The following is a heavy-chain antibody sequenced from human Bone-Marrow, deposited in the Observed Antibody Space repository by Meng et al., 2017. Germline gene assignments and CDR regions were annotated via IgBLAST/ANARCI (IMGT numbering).Heavy chain of an antibody. J-gene: IGHJ3*02. CDR1: GYTFTSYA. CDR2: SNAGNGNT. D-gene: IGHD2-21*01. Sequence: ASVKVSCKASGYTFTSYAMHWVRQAPGQRLEWMGWSNAGNGNTKYSQEFQGRVTITADESTSTAYMELSSLRSEDTAVYYCARTLTLSGGEFGAFDIWGQGTMVNVSS. V-gene: IGHV1-3*02. CDR3: ARTLTLSGGEFGAFDI.